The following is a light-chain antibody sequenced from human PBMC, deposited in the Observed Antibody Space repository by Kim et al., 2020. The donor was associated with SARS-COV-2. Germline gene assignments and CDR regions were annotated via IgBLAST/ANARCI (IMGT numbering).Light chain of an antibody. CDR2: EVN. CDR1: SSDVGGYNF. CDR3: SSYAGSDNYV. V-gene: IGLV2-8*01. Sequence: GQSITISCTGTSSDVGGYNFVSWYQQHQGKAPKLMIYEVNKRPSGVPDRFSGSKSDNTASLTVSGLQAEDEADYYCSSYAGSDNYVFGTGTKVTVL. J-gene: IGLJ1*01.